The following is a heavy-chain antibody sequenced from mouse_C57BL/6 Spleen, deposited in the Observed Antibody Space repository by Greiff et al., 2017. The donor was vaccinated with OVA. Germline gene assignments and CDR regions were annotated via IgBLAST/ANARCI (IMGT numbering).Heavy chain of an antibody. CDR1: GYSITSGYY. Sequence: EVKLQESGPGLVKPSQSLSLTCSVTGYSITSGYYWNWIRQFPGNKLEWMGYISYDGSNNYNPSLKNRISITRDTSKNQFFLKLNSVTTEDTATYYCARWDDYDSGGADWGQGTLVTVSA. CDR2: ISYDGSN. D-gene: IGHD2-4*01. J-gene: IGHJ3*01. V-gene: IGHV3-6*01. CDR3: ARWDDYDSGGAD.